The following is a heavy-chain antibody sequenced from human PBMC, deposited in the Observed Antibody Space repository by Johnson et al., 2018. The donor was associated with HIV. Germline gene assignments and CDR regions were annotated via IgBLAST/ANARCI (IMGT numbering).Heavy chain of an antibody. CDR2: VSSDGKTK. Sequence: QVQLVESGGGVVQPGRSLRLSCAASGFSFSNYAMDWVRQAPGKGLEWVAVVSSDGKTKNYADSVKGRFTISRDNSKNTVYLQMNSLRPEDTAVYYCAKDQWSSSWTNDAFDIWGQGTMVTVSS. J-gene: IGHJ3*02. CDR1: GFSFSNYA. CDR3: AKDQWSSSWTNDAFDI. V-gene: IGHV3-30*18. D-gene: IGHD6-13*01.